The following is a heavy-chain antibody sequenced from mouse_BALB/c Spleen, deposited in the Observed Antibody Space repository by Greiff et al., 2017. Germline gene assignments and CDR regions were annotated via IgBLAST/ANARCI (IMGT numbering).Heavy chain of an antibody. V-gene: IGHV1-77*01. CDR3: ARYYYGSSFFYAMDY. CDR1: GYTFTDYV. CDR2: IYPGSGST. Sequence: VKLMESGPELVKPGASVKMSCKASGYTFTDYVISWVKQRTGQGLEWIGEIYPGSGSTYYNEKFKGKATLTADKSSNTAYMQLSSLTSEDSAVYFCARYYYGSSFFYAMDYWGQGTSVTVSS. J-gene: IGHJ4*01. D-gene: IGHD1-1*01.